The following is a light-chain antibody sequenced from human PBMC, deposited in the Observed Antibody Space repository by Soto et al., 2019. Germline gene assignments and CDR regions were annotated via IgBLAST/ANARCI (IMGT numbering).Light chain of an antibody. CDR1: QNVISY. V-gene: IGKV3-11*01. CDR3: QQRSNWLT. CDR2: DAS. J-gene: IGKJ4*01. Sequence: EIVLTQSPATLSLSPVERATLSCRASQNVISYLAWYQQKPGQAPRLLIYDASNRATGIPARFSGSGSGTDFTLTISSLEPEDSAVYYCQQRSNWLTFGGGTKVEIK.